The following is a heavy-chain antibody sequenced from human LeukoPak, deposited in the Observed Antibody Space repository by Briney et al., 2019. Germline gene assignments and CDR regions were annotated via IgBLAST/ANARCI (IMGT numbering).Heavy chain of an antibody. J-gene: IGHJ4*02. CDR1: GFTLSSYA. CDR2: IRYEGSNK. V-gene: IGHV3-30*02. Sequence: VGALRLSCAASGFTLSSYAMSWGRQAPGKGLGWVAFIRYEGSNKYYADSVKGRFTISIDNSKNTLYLQMKSLRIEDTAVYFCAAFTYYNILTGFKAGSADYWGQGTLVTVSS. CDR3: AAFTYYNILTGFKAGSADY. D-gene: IGHD3-9*01.